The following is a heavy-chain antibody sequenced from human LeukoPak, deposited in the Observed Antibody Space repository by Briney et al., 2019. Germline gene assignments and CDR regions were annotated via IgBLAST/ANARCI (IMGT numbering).Heavy chain of an antibody. J-gene: IGHJ4*02. CDR1: GYTLTELS. D-gene: IGHD2-15*01. V-gene: IGHV1-24*01. CDR2: FDPEDGET. CDR3: ATVNCSGGSCWEDYFDY. Sequence: ASVKVSCKVPGYTLTELSMHWVRQAPGKGLEWMGGFDPEDGETIYAQKFQGRVTMTEDTSTDTAYMELSSLRSEDTAVYYCATVNCSGGSCWEDYFDYWGQGTLVTVSS.